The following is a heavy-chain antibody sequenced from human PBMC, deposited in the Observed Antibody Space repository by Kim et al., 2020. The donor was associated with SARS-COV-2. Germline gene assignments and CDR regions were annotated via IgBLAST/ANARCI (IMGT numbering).Heavy chain of an antibody. CDR3: ARHIKRLVVVAATRRPNFDP. J-gene: IGHJ5*02. CDR2: IYYSGST. D-gene: IGHD2-15*01. Sequence: SETLSLTCTVSGGSISSSSYYWGWIRQPPGKGLEWIGSIYYSGSTYYNPSLKSRVTISVDTSKNQFSLKLSSVTAADTAVYYCARHIKRLVVVAATRRPNFDPWGQGTLVTVSS. CDR1: GGSISSSSYY. V-gene: IGHV4-39*01.